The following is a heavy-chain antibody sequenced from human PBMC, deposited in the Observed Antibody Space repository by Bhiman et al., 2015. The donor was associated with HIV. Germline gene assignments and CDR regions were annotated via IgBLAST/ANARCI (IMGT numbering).Heavy chain of an antibody. Sequence: EVQLVESGGGLVKPGGSLRLSCAASGFTFSSHSMTWVRQAPGKGLEWVSSITSSSRYIQYADSVKGRFTISRDNAKNSLYLQMDSLRAEDTAVYYCARAFAPYSGYPFDYWGQGTLGHRLL. CDR1: GFTFSSHS. V-gene: IGHV3-21*01. J-gene: IGHJ4*02. D-gene: IGHD5-12*01. CDR2: ITSSSRYI. CDR3: ARAFAPYSGYPFDY.